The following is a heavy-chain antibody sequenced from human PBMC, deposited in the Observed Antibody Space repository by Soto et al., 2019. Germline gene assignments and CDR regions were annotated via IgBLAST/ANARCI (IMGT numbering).Heavy chain of an antibody. Sequence: GASVKVSCKASGYTFTSYGISWVRQAPGQGLEWMGWISAYNGNTNYAQKFQGRVTMTTDTSTSTAYMELRSLRPDDTAVYYCARQGCSGGSCYRFDYWGQGTLVTVS. CDR2: ISAYNGNT. CDR3: ARQGCSGGSCYRFDY. CDR1: GYTFTSYG. V-gene: IGHV1-18*01. J-gene: IGHJ4*02. D-gene: IGHD2-15*01.